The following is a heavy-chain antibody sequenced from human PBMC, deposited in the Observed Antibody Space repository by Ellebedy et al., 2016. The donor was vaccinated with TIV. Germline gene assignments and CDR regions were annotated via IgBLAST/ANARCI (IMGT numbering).Heavy chain of an antibody. CDR1: GFTFSTYG. D-gene: IGHD4-23*01. J-gene: IGHJ3*02. V-gene: IGHV3-33*06. CDR2: IWYDGSNK. CDR3: AKSPQDDYGCNSGFDAFNI. Sequence: PGGSLRLSCAASGFTFSTYGMHWVRQAPGKGLEWVAVIWYDGSNKYYADSVKVRFTISSDYSKNTLYLQMNTLRAEDTAVYYCAKSPQDDYGCNSGFDAFNIWGQGTMVTVSS.